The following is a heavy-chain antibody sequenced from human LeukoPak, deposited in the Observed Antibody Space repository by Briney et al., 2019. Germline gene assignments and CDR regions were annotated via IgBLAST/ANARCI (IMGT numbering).Heavy chain of an antibody. D-gene: IGHD3-22*01. CDR1: GGSISSSSYY. CDR2: IYYSGST. V-gene: IGHV4-39*07. CDR3: ARVGSSGYHDY. J-gene: IGHJ4*02. Sequence: PSETLSLTCTVSGGSISSSSYYWGWIRQPPGKGLEWIGSIYYSGSTYYNPSLKSRVTISVDTSKNQFSLKLSSVTAADTAVYYCARVGSSGYHDYWGQGTLVTVSS.